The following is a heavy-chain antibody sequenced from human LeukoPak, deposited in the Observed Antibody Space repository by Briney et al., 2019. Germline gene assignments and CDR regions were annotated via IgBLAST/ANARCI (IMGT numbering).Heavy chain of an antibody. CDR1: GYTFTSYY. J-gene: IGHJ5*02. Sequence: GASVKVSCKASGYTFTSYYMHWVRQAPGQGLEWMGLINPTGGSTGYAQKFQGRVTMTRDMSTSTDYMELSSLRSEDTAIYYCARDNSVGDNAWWFDPWGQGTLVTVS. V-gene: IGHV1-46*01. D-gene: IGHD1-26*01. CDR2: INPTGGST. CDR3: ARDNSVGDNAWWFDP.